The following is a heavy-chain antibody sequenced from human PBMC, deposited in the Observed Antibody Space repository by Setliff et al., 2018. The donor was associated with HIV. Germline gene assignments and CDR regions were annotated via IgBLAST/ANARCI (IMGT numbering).Heavy chain of an antibody. D-gene: IGHD2-15*01. CDR2: IWNDGSNQ. Sequence: GGFLRLSCGASGFAVSSFGMHWVRQVPGKGLEWVAVIWNDGSNQFYADSVKGRFTISRDISKSTLYLQMNSLRAEDTAVYYCGSWVGSHFDYWGQGTLVTVSS. V-gene: IGHV3-33*01. CDR1: GFAVSSFG. CDR3: GSWVGSHFDY. J-gene: IGHJ4*02.